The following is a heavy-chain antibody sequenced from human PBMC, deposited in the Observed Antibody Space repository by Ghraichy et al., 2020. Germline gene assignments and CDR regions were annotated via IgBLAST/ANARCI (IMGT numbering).Heavy chain of an antibody. D-gene: IGHD5-24*01. CDR3: ARDLIGYILDY. CDR2: IWYDGSNK. Sequence: LSLTCAASGFTFSSYGMHWVRQAPGKGLEWVAVIWYDGSNKHYADSVKGRFTISRDNSKNTLYLQMNSLRAEDTAVYYCARDLIGYILDYWGQGTLVTVSS. CDR1: GFTFSSYG. V-gene: IGHV3-33*01. J-gene: IGHJ4*02.